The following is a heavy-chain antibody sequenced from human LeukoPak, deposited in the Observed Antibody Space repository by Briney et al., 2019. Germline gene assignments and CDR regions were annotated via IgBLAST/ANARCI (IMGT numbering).Heavy chain of an antibody. D-gene: IGHD2-15*01. V-gene: IGHV1-2*02. CDR1: GYTFTGFY. CDR3: ARDSHPGRGGSCWFDP. CDR2: INPNSGDT. Sequence: GASVKVSCKASGYTFTGFYMHWVRQAPGQGLEWMGWINPNSGDTNYAQKFQGRVTMTRDTSISTAYMELSRLTSDDTAVYYCARDSHPGRGGSCWFDPWGQGTLVTVSS. J-gene: IGHJ5*02.